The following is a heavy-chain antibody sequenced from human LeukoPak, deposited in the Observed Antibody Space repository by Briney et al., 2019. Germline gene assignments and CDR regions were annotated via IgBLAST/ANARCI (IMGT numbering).Heavy chain of an antibody. J-gene: IGHJ4*02. V-gene: IGHV1-2*02. CDR3: ARVKRGYSYGSY. D-gene: IGHD5-18*01. Sequence: GASVKVSCKASGYTFSGYYMHWVRQAPGQGHEWMGWISPKSGDTNYAQNFQGRVTMTRDTSISTAYMELSRLTSDDTAVYYCARVKRGYSYGSYWGQGTLVTVSS. CDR2: ISPKSGDT. CDR1: GYTFSGYY.